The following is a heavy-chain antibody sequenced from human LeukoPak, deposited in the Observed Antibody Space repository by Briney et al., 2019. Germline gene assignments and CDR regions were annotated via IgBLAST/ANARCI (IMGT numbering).Heavy chain of an antibody. V-gene: IGHV4-4*07. CDR1: GGSISSYY. CDR3: AREGADSITMVRGVILTKNWFDP. D-gene: IGHD3-10*01. J-gene: IGHJ5*02. Sequence: PSETLSLTCTVSGGSISSYYWSWIQQPAGKGLEWIGRIYTSGSTNYNPSLKSRVTMSVDTSKNQFSLKLSSVTAADTAVYYCAREGADSITMVRGVILTKNWFDPWGQGTLVTVSS. CDR2: IYTSGST.